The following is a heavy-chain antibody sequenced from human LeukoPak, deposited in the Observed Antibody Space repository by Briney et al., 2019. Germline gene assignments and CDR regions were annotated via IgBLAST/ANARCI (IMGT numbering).Heavy chain of an antibody. D-gene: IGHD6-13*01. CDR1: GYSFTSYW. V-gene: IGHV5-51*01. CDR2: IYPGDSDT. J-gene: IGHJ4*02. Sequence: GESLKISCKGSGYSFTSYWIGWVRQMPGKGLEWMGIIYPGDSDTRYSPSFQGQVTISADKPISTAYLQWSSLKASDTAMYYCARHGRGIVAAGTIDYWGQGTLVTVSS. CDR3: ARHGRGIVAAGTIDY.